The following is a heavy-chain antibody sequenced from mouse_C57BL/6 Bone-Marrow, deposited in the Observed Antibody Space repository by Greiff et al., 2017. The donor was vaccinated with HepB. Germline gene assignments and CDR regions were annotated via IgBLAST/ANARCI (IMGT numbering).Heavy chain of an antibody. CDR3: ARWGLYGPAWFAY. J-gene: IGHJ3*01. V-gene: IGHV1-81*01. CDR2: IYPRSGNT. Sequence: QVHVKQSGAELARPGASVKLSCKASGYTFTSYGISWVKQRTGQGLEWIGEIYPRSGNTYYNEKFKGKATLTADKSYSTAYMELRSRTSEDSAVYFCARWGLYGPAWFAYWGQGTLVTVSA. CDR1: GYTFTSYG. D-gene: IGHD2-10*02.